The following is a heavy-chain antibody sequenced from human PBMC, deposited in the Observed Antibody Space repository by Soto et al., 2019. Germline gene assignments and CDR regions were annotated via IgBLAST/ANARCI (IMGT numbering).Heavy chain of an antibody. CDR2: IKQDGSEK. D-gene: IGHD1-20*01. V-gene: IGHV3-7*04. Sequence: EVQLVESGGGLVQPGESLRLSCAASGFTISNHWINWIRQTPGRGLEWLAVIKQDGSEKYYVDSVKGRFTVSRDNAMNSAYLQMNSLRVDDTAVYYCARDWYMDYWGQGTLVTVSS. CDR1: GFTISNHW. J-gene: IGHJ4*02. CDR3: ARDWYMDY.